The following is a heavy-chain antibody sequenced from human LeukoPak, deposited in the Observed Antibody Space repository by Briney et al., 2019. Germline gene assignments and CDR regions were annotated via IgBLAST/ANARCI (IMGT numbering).Heavy chain of an antibody. Sequence: PSETLSLTCVVSGDSIRSNYYWGWIRQPPGKGLEWIGNIFYSGSTYYNPSLKSRLTISVDTSKNHFSLILSSVTAADTAIYFCARSRVIDYYYTDVWGKGTTVTVSS. J-gene: IGHJ6*03. V-gene: IGHV4-38-2*01. CDR2: IFYSGST. CDR1: GDSIRSNYY. CDR3: ARSRVIDYYYTDV. D-gene: IGHD3-16*01.